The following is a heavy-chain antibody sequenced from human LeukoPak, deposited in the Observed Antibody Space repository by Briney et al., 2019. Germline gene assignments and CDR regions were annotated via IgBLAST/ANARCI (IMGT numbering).Heavy chain of an antibody. CDR1: GFTLSSYG. CDR2: ISGSGETT. J-gene: IGHJ4*02. D-gene: IGHD3-22*01. CDR3: AKTHGYFDQ. V-gene: IGHV3-23*01. Sequence: GGSLRLSCAASGFTLSSYGMTWLRQTPAKGLEWVSAISGSGETTYYSDSVEGRFTISRDNSKNTLFLQMNSLRVEDAAMYYCAKTHGYFDQWGQGTLVAVSS.